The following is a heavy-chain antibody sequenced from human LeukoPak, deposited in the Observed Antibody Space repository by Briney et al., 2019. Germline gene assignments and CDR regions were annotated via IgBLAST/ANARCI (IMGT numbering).Heavy chain of an antibody. CDR1: GGSFSGYY. D-gene: IGHD3-22*01. V-gene: IGHV4-34*01. CDR2: INHSGST. CDR3: ARQTRKAMIVVVIAGYYFDY. Sequence: SETLSLTCAVYGGSFSGYYWSWIRQPPGKGLEWIGEINHSGSTNYNPSLKSRVTISVDTSKNQFSLKLSSVTAADTAVYYCARQTRKAMIVVVIAGYYFDYWGQGTLVTVSS. J-gene: IGHJ4*02.